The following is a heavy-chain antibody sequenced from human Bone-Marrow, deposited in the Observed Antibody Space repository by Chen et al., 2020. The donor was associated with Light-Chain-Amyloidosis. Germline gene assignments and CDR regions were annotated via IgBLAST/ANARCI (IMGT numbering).Heavy chain of an antibody. Sequence: LVESGGGLVHPGRSLRLSCAASGFTFDDYAMHWVRQAPGKGLEWVSGISWNSGSIGYADSVKGRFTISRDNAKNSLYLQMNSLRAEDTALYYCAKSSYSSSFFLDAFDIWGQGTMVTVSS. CDR3: AKSSYSSSFFLDAFDI. J-gene: IGHJ3*02. V-gene: IGHV3-9*01. CDR2: ISWNSGSI. D-gene: IGHD6-13*01. CDR1: GFTFDDYA.